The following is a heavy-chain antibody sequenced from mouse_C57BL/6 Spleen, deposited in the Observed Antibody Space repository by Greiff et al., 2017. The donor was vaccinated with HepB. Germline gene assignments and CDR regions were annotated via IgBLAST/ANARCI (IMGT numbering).Heavy chain of an antibody. Sequence: QVQLKESGPGLVAPSQSLSITCTVSGFSLTSYGVDWVRQSPGKGLEWLGVIWGVGSTNYNSPLKYRLSISKDNSKSQVFLKMNSLQTDDTAMYYCASSYGSSRGFAYWGQGTLVTVSA. V-gene: IGHV2-6*01. J-gene: IGHJ3*01. CDR1: GFSLTSYG. D-gene: IGHD1-1*01. CDR3: ASSYGSSRGFAY. CDR2: IWGVGST.